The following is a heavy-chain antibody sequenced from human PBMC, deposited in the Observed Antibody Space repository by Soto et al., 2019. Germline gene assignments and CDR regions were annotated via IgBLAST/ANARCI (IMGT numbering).Heavy chain of an antibody. J-gene: IGHJ5*02. CDR1: GYSISRGYY. CDR2: IYHSGRT. CDR3: ARIESIGGFGEFLSWVDP. D-gene: IGHD3-10*01. Sequence: QVQLQESGPGLVKPSETLSLTCGVSGYSISRGYYWGWIRQPPGKGLEWIGSIYHSGRTYYNPSLKSRVTISVDVAKTQFSLKLNSVTATDTAVYYCARIESIGGFGEFLSWVDPWGQGTLVTVSS. V-gene: IGHV4-38-2*01.